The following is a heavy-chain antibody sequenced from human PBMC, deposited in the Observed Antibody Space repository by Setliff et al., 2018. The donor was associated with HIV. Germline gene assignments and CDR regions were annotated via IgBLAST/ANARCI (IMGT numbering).Heavy chain of an antibody. V-gene: IGHV1-3*01. CDR1: GYTFTSYA. Sequence: ASVKVSCKASGYTFTSYAMHWVRQAPGQRLEWMGWINAGNGNTKYSQKFQGRVTITRDTSASTAYMELSSLRSEDTAVYYCARGRRITLIVVARWDAFDIWGQGTMVTVSS. CDR2: INAGNGNT. CDR3: ARGRRITLIVVARWDAFDI. J-gene: IGHJ3*02. D-gene: IGHD3-22*01.